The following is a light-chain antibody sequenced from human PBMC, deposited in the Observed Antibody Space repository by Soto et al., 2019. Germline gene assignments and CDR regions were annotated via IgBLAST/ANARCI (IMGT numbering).Light chain of an antibody. Sequence: ELVLTQSPDTLSLSPGQRATLSCRASQSVRSDYFAWYQQKPGQAPRVIIFGVSTRATGVPDRFSGSVSGTDFTLTISRLEPEDFALYYCQQYGNSPLTFGGGTKVDIK. CDR3: QQYGNSPLT. CDR1: QSVRSDY. CDR2: GVS. J-gene: IGKJ4*01. V-gene: IGKV3-20*01.